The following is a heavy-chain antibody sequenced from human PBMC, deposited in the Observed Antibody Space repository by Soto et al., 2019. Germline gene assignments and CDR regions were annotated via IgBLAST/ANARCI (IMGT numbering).Heavy chain of an antibody. Sequence: GGSLRLSCAASGFTFSSYAMHWVRQAPGKGLEWVAVISYDGSNKYYAGSVKGRFTISRDNSKNTLYLQMNSLRAEDTAVYYCARDRMGRSYSSSFDYWGQGTLVTVSS. J-gene: IGHJ4*02. CDR3: ARDRMGRSYSSSFDY. CDR2: ISYDGSNK. V-gene: IGHV3-30-3*01. CDR1: GFTFSSYA. D-gene: IGHD6-6*01.